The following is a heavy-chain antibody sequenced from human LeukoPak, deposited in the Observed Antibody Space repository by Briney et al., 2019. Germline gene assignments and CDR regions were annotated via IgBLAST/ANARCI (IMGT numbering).Heavy chain of an antibody. J-gene: IGHJ4*02. CDR2: IYTSGST. D-gene: IGHD3-22*01. V-gene: IGHV4-61*02. Sequence: SQTLSLTCTVSGGSISSGSYYWSWIRQPAGKGLEWIGRIYTSGSTNYNPSLKSRVTISVDTSKNQFSLKLSSVTAADTAVYYCARVGYYDSSGYYWDWGQGTLVTVSS. CDR3: ARVGYYDSSGYYWD. CDR1: GGSISSGSYY.